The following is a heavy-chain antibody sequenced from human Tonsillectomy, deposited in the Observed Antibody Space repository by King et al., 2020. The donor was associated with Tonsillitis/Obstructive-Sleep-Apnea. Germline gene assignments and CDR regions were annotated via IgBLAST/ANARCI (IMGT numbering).Heavy chain of an antibody. V-gene: IGHV4-34*01. J-gene: IGHJ6*03. CDR3: ARVRGITAVAGRRYYYMDV. CDR1: GGSFSGYY. Sequence: VQLQQWGAGLLKPSETLSLTCAVYGGSFSGYYWSCIRQPPGKGREWIGEINHSGSTNYNPSLKSQDTISVDTSKNQFSLKLSSVTAADTAVYYCARVRGITAVAGRRYYYMDVWGKGTTVTVSS. CDR2: INHSGST. D-gene: IGHD6-19*01.